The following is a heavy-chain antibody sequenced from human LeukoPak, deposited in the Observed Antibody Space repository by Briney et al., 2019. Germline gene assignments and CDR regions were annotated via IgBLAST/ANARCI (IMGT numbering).Heavy chain of an antibody. V-gene: IGHV3-23*01. D-gene: IGHD6-13*01. CDR2: ISGRGSST. CDR1: GFTFNNYA. J-gene: IGHJ4*02. Sequence: GGSLRLSCAAPGFTFNNYAMNWVRQAPGKGLEWVSAISGRGSSTYYADSVKGRFSLSRDNAKNSLYLQLNSLRAEDTAVYYCARDEIAASGSMGYWGQGTLVTVSS. CDR3: ARDEIAASGSMGY.